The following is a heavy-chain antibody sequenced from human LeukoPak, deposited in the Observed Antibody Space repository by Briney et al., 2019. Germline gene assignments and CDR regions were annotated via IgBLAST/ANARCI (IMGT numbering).Heavy chain of an antibody. J-gene: IGHJ3*02. Sequence: GSLRLSCAASGFTFSSYAMSWVRQAPGKGLEWVSAISGSGGSTYYADSVKGRVTISRDNSKNTLYLQMNSPRAEDTAVYYCAKEMITFGGVITGAFDIWGQGTMVTVSS. CDR3: AKEMITFGGVITGAFDI. D-gene: IGHD3-16*02. CDR1: GFTFSSYA. CDR2: ISGSGGST. V-gene: IGHV3-23*01.